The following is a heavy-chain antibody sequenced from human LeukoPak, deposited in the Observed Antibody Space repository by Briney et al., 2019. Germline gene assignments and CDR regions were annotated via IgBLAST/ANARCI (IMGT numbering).Heavy chain of an antibody. CDR2: IERKIHGGTI. D-gene: IGHD6-13*01. V-gene: IGHV3-15*04. J-gene: IGHJ5*02. CDR3: ARESYISSWYGWFDP. CDR1: GFTFDKAW. Sequence: GGSLRLSCAASGFTFDKAWMTWVRQPPGKGLEWVGGIERKIHGGTIDYAAPVKGIFTISRDNAKNSLYLQMNSLRIEDTAVYYCARESYISSWYGWFDPWGQGTLVTVSS.